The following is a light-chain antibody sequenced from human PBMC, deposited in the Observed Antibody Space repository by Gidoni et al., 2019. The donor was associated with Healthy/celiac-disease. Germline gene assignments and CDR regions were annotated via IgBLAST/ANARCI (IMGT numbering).Light chain of an antibody. CDR3: QSYDSSLSGWGV. CDR1: SSNIGAGYD. CDR2: GNS. V-gene: IGLV1-40*01. Sequence: SVLTQPPSVCGAPGQRVTISCTGSSSNIGAGYDVHWYQQLPGTAPKLLIYGNSNRPSGVTDRFSGSKSGTSASLAITGLQAEDEADYYCQSYDSSLSGWGVFGTGTKVTVL. J-gene: IGLJ1*01.